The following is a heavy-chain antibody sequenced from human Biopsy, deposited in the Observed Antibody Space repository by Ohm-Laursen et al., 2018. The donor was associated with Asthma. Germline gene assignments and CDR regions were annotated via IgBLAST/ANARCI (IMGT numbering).Heavy chain of an antibody. CDR1: GFTFGNFW. CDR2: ISGSGGST. D-gene: IGHD4-17*01. CDR3: ATFPYGDYLPLDY. V-gene: IGHV3-23*01. Sequence: GSLRLSCAASGFTFGNFWMSWGRQTPGKGLEWVSAISGSGGSTYYADSVKGRFTISRDNSKNTLYLQMNSLRAEDTAVYYCATFPYGDYLPLDYWGQGTLVTVSS. J-gene: IGHJ4*02.